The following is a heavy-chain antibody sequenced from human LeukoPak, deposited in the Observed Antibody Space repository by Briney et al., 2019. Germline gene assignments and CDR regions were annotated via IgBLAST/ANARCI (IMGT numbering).Heavy chain of an antibody. CDR1: GDSISSNSFY. CDR2: IYYTGSI. CDR3: ARAGSTDAFDI. J-gene: IGHJ3*02. Sequence: SETLSLTCTVSGDSISSNSFYWGWIRQPPGKGLEWIGSIYYTGSIFYNPSLKSRVTISVDTSKNQVSLILTSVTAADTAVYCGARAGSTDAFDIWGQRTMVTVSS. V-gene: IGHV4-39*01. D-gene: IGHD3-10*01.